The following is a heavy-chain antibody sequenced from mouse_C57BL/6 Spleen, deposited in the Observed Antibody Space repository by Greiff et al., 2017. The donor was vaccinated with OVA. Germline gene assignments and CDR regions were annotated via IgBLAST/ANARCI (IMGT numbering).Heavy chain of an antibody. V-gene: IGHV1-76*01. J-gene: IGHJ2*01. Sequence: VQLQQSGAELVRPGASVKLSCKASGYTFTDYYINWVKQRPGQGLEWIARIYPGSGNTYYNEKFKGKATLTAEKSSSTAYMQLSSLTSEDSAVYFCARTGYLDYWGQGTTLTVSS. CDR1: GYTFTDYY. CDR2: IYPGSGNT. D-gene: IGHD2-2*01. CDR3: ARTGYLDY.